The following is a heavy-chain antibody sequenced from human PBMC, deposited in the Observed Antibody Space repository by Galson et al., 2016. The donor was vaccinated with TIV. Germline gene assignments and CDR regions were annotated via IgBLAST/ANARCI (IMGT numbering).Heavy chain of an antibody. D-gene: IGHD2-8*02. V-gene: IGHV4-39*01. CDR3: ARHGAYRWYFDY. Sequence: SETLSLTCTVSGASLNDNKYFWGWIRQTPAKGLEWIGSVYYTGTTYFTPSLESRVSISIDKSINRFSLKLSSVTAADTAVYYCARHGAYRWYFDYVGQGTLVTVSS. J-gene: IGHJ4*02. CDR2: VYYTGTT. CDR1: GASLNDNKYF.